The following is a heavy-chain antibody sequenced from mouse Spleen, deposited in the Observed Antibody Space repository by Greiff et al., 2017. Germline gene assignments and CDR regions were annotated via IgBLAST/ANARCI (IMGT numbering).Heavy chain of an antibody. V-gene: IGHV1-50*01. CDR1: GYTFTSYW. D-gene: IGHD1-1*01. CDR2: IDPSDSYT. CDR3: ARDYYGSSYDY. Sequence: QVQLKQPGAELVKPGASVKLSCKASGYTFTSYWMQWVKQRPGQGLEWIGEIDPSDSYTNYNQKFKGKATLTVDTSSSTAYMQLSSLTSEDSAVYYCARDYYGSSYDYWGQGTTLTVSS. J-gene: IGHJ2*01.